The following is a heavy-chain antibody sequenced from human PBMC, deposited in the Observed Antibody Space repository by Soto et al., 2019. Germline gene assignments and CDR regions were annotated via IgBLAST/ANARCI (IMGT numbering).Heavy chain of an antibody. CDR2: ISAYNGNT. Sequence: QVQLVQSGAEVKKPGASVKVSCKASGYTFTSYGISWVRQAPGQGLAGMGWISAYNGNTNYAQKLQGRVTMTTDTSTSTAYMELKSLRSDDTAVYYCARVVYSGYDLPYYGMDVWGQGTTVTVSS. CDR3: ARVVYSGYDLPYYGMDV. CDR1: GYTFTSYG. J-gene: IGHJ6*02. D-gene: IGHD5-12*01. V-gene: IGHV1-18*01.